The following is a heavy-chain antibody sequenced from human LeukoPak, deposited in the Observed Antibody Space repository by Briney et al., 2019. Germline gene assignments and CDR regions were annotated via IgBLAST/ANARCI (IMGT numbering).Heavy chain of an antibody. CDR3: TRDETAIDY. D-gene: IGHD1-1*01. CDR1: GFIFDDFG. J-gene: IGHJ4*02. Sequence: TGGSLRLSCAASGFIFDDFGMTWVRQAPGKGLEWVSSINWNGDITPYADSVKGRFTISRDNAKNALYLQMNSLRPEDTALYFCTRDETAIDYSGQGTLVTVSS. CDR2: INWNGDIT. V-gene: IGHV3-20*04.